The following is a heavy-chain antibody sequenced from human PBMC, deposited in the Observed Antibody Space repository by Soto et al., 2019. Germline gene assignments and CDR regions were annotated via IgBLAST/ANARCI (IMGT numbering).Heavy chain of an antibody. CDR2: IYISGDT. Sequence: QVQLQESGPGLVKPSETLSLTCSVSRDSISNNYWSWIRQPAVKGLEWIGRIYISGDTNYNPSLKSRVTMSVDTSKNQFSLKLSSVTAADTAVDYCAREYTETVAGPTPYYFDYWGQGTLVTVSA. J-gene: IGHJ4*02. V-gene: IGHV4-4*07. CDR1: RDSISNNY. CDR3: AREYTETVAGPTPYYFDY. D-gene: IGHD6-19*01.